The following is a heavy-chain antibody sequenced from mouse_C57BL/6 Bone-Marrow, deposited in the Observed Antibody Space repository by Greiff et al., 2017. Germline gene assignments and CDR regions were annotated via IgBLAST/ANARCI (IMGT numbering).Heavy chain of an antibody. V-gene: IGHV7-4*01. D-gene: IGHD1-1*01. Sequence: EVNVVESGGGLVQPGASLRLSCAASGFTFTDYYMSWVRQPPGKAPEWLALIRNKANGYTTEYTASVKGRFTISRDNSQNILYLQMNTLRAEDSATYYCVRAMDYGSSYGFAYWGQGTLVTVSA. J-gene: IGHJ3*01. CDR1: GFTFTDYY. CDR3: VRAMDYGSSYGFAY. CDR2: IRNKANGYTT.